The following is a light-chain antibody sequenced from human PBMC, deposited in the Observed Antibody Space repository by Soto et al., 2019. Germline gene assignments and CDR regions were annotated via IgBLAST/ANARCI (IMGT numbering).Light chain of an antibody. CDR3: QQCHKWPRIT. CDR1: ENVDTN. Sequence: EIVMTQSPATLSVSPGEGATLSCRASENVDTNLAWYQHKPGQAPRLLIYGASTGAAGVPARFSGSGSGTEFTLTISSLESEDVAVYYCQQCHKWPRITFGPGTRLEI. J-gene: IGKJ5*01. V-gene: IGKV3-15*01. CDR2: GAS.